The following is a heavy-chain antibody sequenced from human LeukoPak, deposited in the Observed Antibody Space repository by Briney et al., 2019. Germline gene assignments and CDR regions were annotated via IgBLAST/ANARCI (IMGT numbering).Heavy chain of an antibody. J-gene: IGHJ5*02. V-gene: IGHV4-59*01. Sequence: SETLSLTCTVSGGSISSYYWSWIRRPPGKGLEWIGYIYYSGSTNYNPSLKSRVTISVDTSKNQFSLKLSSVTAADTAVYYCARVRITMVRGRPNWFDPWGQGTLATVSS. CDR1: GGSISSYY. CDR3: ARVRITMVRGRPNWFDP. D-gene: IGHD3-10*01. CDR2: IYYSGST.